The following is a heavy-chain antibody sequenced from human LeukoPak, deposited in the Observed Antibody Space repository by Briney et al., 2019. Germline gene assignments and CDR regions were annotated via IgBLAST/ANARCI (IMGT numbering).Heavy chain of an antibody. CDR2: ININGTFS. CDR3: GQVGY. J-gene: IGHJ4*02. Sequence: GGSLRLSCVTYGLAFDTFWMHWVRQAPGKGLMWVARININGTFSTYADSVQGRFSVFRDNAKKTLYLQMNSLRVEDTATYFCGQVGYWGQGTLVTVAS. D-gene: IGHD1-26*01. V-gene: IGHV3-74*03. CDR1: GLAFDTFW.